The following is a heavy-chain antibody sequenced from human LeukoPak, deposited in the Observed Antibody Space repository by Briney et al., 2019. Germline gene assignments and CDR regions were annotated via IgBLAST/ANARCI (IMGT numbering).Heavy chain of an antibody. CDR2: IRSTAYGGTT. D-gene: IGHD6-13*01. Sequence: GGSLRLSCTASGFTFGDYAMSWFRQAPGKGLEWIGFIRSTAYGGTTEYAASVKGRFTISSDDFKSIAYLQMNSPKTEDTAVYYCTRDRSSTWFHYYGLDVWGQGTTVTVSS. V-gene: IGHV3-49*03. CDR1: GFTFGDYA. CDR3: TRDRSSTWFHYYGLDV. J-gene: IGHJ6*02.